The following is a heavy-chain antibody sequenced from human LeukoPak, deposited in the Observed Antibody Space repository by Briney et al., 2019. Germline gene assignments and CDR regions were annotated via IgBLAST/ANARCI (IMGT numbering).Heavy chain of an antibody. Sequence: GGSLRLSCAASGFIFSNYGMNWVRQAPGKGLEWVAAISASGSATSYADSVRGRFTISRDNSKNTLYLQMNSLRAEDTAVYYCAKAPPYKKYFDYWGQGTLVTVSS. V-gene: IGHV3-23*01. D-gene: IGHD1-1*01. CDR3: AKAPPYKKYFDY. CDR2: ISASGSAT. J-gene: IGHJ4*02. CDR1: GFIFSNYG.